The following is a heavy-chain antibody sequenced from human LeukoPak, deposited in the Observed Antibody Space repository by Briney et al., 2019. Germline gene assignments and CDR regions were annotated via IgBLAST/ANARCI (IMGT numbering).Heavy chain of an antibody. CDR2: INPNSGGT. Sequence: ASVKVSCKASGYTFTGYYMHWVRQAPGQGLEWMGWINPNSGGTNYAQKFQGRVTMTRDTSISTAYMELSRLRSDDTAVYYCASSSSGWPFDAFDIWGQGTMVTVPS. CDR3: ASSSSGWPFDAFDI. CDR1: GYTFTGYY. J-gene: IGHJ3*02. V-gene: IGHV1-2*02. D-gene: IGHD6-19*01.